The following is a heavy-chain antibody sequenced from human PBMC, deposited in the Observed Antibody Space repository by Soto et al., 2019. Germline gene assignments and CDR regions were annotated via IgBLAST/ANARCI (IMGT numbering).Heavy chain of an antibody. CDR3: ATYFDDQTGLHYFGMDV. CDR2: MSYDGSNK. D-gene: IGHD3-22*01. CDR1: GFTFSNFA. V-gene: IGHV3-30-3*01. J-gene: IGHJ6*02. Sequence: QVQLVESGGRVVQPGGSLRLSCAASGFTFSNFAMHWVRQAPGKGLEWVAVMSYDGSNKYHADSVTGRFTISRDNSKNTLYLQMNSLKTDDTAVYFCATYFDDQTGLHYFGMDVWGQGTTVTVSS.